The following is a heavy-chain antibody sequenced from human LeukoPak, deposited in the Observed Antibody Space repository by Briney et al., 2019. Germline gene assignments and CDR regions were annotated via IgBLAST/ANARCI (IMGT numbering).Heavy chain of an antibody. CDR3: ARGDCDFWSGYYTGNWFDP. D-gene: IGHD3-3*01. CDR1: GYTFTSYY. CDR2: INPSGGST. J-gene: IGHJ5*02. V-gene: IGHV1-46*03. Sequence: ASVKVSCKTSGYTFTSYYMHWVRQAPGQGLEWMGIINPSGGSTSYAQKFQGRVTMTRDTSTSTVYMELSSLRSEDTAVYYCARGDCDFWSGYYTGNWFDPWGQGTLVTVSS.